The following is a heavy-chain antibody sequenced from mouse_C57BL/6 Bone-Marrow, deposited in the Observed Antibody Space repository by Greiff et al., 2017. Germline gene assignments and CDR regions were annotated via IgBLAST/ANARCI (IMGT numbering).Heavy chain of an antibody. CDR3: ARGELRLLFAY. Sequence: VKLQQPGAELVMPGASVKLSCKASGYTFTSYWMHWVKQRTGQGLEWIGEIYPRSGNTYYNEKFKGKATLTADKSSSTAYMELRSLTSEDSAVYFCARGELRLLFAYWGQGTLVTVSA. J-gene: IGHJ3*01. D-gene: IGHD3-2*02. CDR1: GYTFTSYW. V-gene: IGHV1-81*01. CDR2: IYPRSGNT.